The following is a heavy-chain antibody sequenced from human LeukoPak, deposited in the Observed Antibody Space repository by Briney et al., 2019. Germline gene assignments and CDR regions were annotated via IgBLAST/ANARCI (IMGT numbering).Heavy chain of an antibody. CDR2: IYHSGST. D-gene: IGHD5-18*01. Sequence: PSETLSLTCAVSGGSISSGGYSWSWIRQPPGKGLEWIGYIYHSGSTYYNPSLKSRVTISVDRSKNQFSLKLSSVTAADTAVYYCAREAEWIQLWFLDYWGQGTLVTVSS. CDR1: GGSISSGGYS. J-gene: IGHJ4*02. V-gene: IGHV4-30-2*01. CDR3: AREAEWIQLWFLDY.